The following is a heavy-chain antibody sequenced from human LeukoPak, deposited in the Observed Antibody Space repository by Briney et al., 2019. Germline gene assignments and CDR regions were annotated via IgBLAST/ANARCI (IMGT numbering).Heavy chain of an antibody. J-gene: IGHJ5*02. D-gene: IGHD5-12*01. CDR3: AKEQRGYSGYMVGSCFDP. V-gene: IGHV3-23*01. CDR2: ISGSGGST. CDR1: GFTFSSYP. Sequence: GGSLRLSCAASGFTFSSYPMSWVRQAPGKGLEWVSAISGSGGSTYYADSVKGRFTISRDNSKKTLYLQMNSLRAEDTALYYCAKEQRGYSGYMVGSCFDPWGQGTLVTVSS.